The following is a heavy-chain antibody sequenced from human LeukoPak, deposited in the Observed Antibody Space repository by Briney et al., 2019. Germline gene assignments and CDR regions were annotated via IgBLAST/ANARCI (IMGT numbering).Heavy chain of an antibody. CDR2: ISTGGGST. CDR3: ANGYNIVWNGFDY. CDR1: GFTFRSYT. Sequence: EAGGSLRLSCAASGFTFRSYTMSWVRQAPGKGLEWVSGISTGGGSTYYADSVKGRFTISRDNSKNTLYLQMNSLRAEDTAIYYCANGYNIVWNGFDYWGQGTPVTVSS. V-gene: IGHV3-23*01. J-gene: IGHJ4*02. D-gene: IGHD1-1*01.